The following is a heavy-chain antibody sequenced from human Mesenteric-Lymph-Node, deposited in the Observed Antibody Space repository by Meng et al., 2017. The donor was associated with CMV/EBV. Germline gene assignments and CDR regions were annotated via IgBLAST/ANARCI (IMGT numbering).Heavy chain of an antibody. CDR1: GGSISSSSYY. D-gene: IGHD3-10*01. J-gene: IGHJ5*02. CDR2: IYYSGST. Sequence: QRQLQESGTGLAKPSETLSLTCTVSGGSISSSSYYWGWIRQPPGKGLEWIGSIYYSGSTYYNPSLKSRVTISVDTSKNQFSLKLSSVTAADTAVYYCARPHYYGSGSSPWFDPRGQGTLVTVSS. V-gene: IGHV4-39*01. CDR3: ARPHYYGSGSSPWFDP.